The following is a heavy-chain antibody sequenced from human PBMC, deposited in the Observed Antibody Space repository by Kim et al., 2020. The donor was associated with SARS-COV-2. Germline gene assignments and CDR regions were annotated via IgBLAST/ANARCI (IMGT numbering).Heavy chain of an antibody. D-gene: IGHD3-3*01. CDR1: GGSISSSSYY. CDR2: IYYSGST. V-gene: IGHV4-39*01. Sequence: SETLSLTCTVSGGSISSSSYYWGWIRQPPGKGLEWIGSIYYSGSTYYNPSLKSRVTISVDKSKNQFSLKLSSVTAADTAVYYCARHNYDFWSGYYSTKFDSWGQGTLVTVSS. CDR3: ARHNYDFWSGYYSTKFDS. J-gene: IGHJ4*02.